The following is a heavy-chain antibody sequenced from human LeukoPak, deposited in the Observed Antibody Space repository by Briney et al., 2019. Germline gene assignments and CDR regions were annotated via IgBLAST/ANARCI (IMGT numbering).Heavy chain of an antibody. Sequence: GASVKVSCKASGYTFTGYYMHWVRQAPGQGLEWMGWINPNSGGTNYAQKFQGRVTMTRDTSISTAYMELSRLRSDDTAVYYCARSIVGATPSSDYWGQGTLVTVSS. D-gene: IGHD1-26*01. J-gene: IGHJ4*02. CDR3: ARSIVGATPSSDY. V-gene: IGHV1-2*02. CDR2: INPNSGGT. CDR1: GYTFTGYY.